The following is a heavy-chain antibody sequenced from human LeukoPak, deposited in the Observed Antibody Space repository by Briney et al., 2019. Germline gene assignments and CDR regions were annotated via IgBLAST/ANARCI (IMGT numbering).Heavy chain of an antibody. CDR3: AKGAPVIVVVIPYYFDY. V-gene: IGHV3-23*01. J-gene: IGHJ4*02. D-gene: IGHD3-22*01. Sequence: GGSLRLSCAASGFTFSSYAMSWVRQAPGKGLEWVSAISGSGGSTYYADSVKGRFTISRDNSKNTLYLQMNSLRAEDTAVYYCAKGAPVIVVVIPYYFDYWGQGTLVTVSS. CDR1: GFTFSSYA. CDR2: ISGSGGST.